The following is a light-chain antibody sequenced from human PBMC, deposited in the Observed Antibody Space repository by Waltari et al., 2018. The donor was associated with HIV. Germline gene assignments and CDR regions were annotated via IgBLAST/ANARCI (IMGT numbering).Light chain of an antibody. CDR1: SSDVGGYNY. J-gene: IGLJ3*02. CDR2: DVT. V-gene: IGLV2-8*01. CDR3: QTYDRTSLSLIV. Sequence: QSALTQPPSASGSPGQSVTISCTGTSSDVGGYNYVSWYQQLPGRAPKLMIYDVTKRPSRVPDRFSGSVDSSSNSASLTISGLKTEDEADYYCQTYDRTSLSLIVFGGGTKLTVL.